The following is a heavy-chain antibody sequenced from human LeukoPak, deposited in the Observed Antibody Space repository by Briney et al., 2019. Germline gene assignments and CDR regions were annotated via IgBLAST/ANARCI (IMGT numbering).Heavy chain of an antibody. D-gene: IGHD2-15*01. CDR2: IIPIFGIA. CDR1: GGTFSSYA. CDR3: ARANLGRPVGHCSGGSCYSDSSWFDP. V-gene: IGHV1-69*04. J-gene: IGHJ5*02. Sequence: SVKVSCKASGGTFSSYAISWVRQAPGQGLEWMGRIIPIFGIANYAQKFQGRVTITADKSTSTAYMELSSLRSVDTAVYYCARANLGRPVGHCSGGSCYSDSSWFDPWGQGTLVTVSS.